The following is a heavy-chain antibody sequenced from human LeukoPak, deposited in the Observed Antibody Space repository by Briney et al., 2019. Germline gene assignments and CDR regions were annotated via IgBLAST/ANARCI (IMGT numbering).Heavy chain of an antibody. D-gene: IGHD4/OR15-4a*01. V-gene: IGHV3-23*01. CDR3: AKPYGSYNYGAFDS. Sequence: PGGSLRLSCAASGLTFSNYAMTWVRQAPGKGLEWVSFISRSGDSTSYADSVKGRFTISRDNSKNTLYLQMNSLRAEDTAVYYCAKPYGSYNYGAFDSWGQGTLVTVSS. CDR2: ISRSGDST. CDR1: GLTFSNYA. J-gene: IGHJ4*02.